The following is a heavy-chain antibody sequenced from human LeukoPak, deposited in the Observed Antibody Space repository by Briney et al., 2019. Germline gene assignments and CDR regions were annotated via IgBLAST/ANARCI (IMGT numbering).Heavy chain of an antibody. V-gene: IGHV1-46*01. J-gene: IGHJ4*02. D-gene: IGHD5-12*01. CDR3: ATKRTDGYDSPFDY. CDR2: INHSGGST. Sequence: ASVKVSCKASVYTFTSYYMHWVRQPPGQGLECMGIINHSGGSTSYAQTFQGRVTMPRDTSTSTVYMELSSLRSEDTAVYYCATKRTDGYDSPFDYWGQGTLVTVSS. CDR1: VYTFTSYY.